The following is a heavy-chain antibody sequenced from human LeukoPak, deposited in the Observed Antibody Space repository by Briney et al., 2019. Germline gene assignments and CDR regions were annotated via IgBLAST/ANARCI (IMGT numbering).Heavy chain of an antibody. Sequence: GGSLRLSCAASGLTFSSYAMHWARQAPGKGLEWVAVISYDGSNKYYADSVKGRFTISRDNSTNPPYLQMNSLRAEDPSVYSCGGPSVPGGYPGHAGFGPWGPGTPVTVAS. CDR3: GGPSVPGGYPGHAGFGP. J-gene: IGHJ5*02. CDR1: GLTFSSYA. V-gene: IGHV3-30-3*01. CDR2: ISYDGSNK. D-gene: IGHD5-12*01.